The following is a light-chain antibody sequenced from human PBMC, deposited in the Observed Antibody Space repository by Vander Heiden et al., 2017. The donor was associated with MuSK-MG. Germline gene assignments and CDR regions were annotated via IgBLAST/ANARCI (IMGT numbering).Light chain of an antibody. Sequence: DIQMTQSPSTLSASVGDRVTITCRASQSISSWLAWYQQEPGKAPKALIYKASSLESGVPSRFSGSGSGTEFTLTISSLQPDDFATYYCQQYYSYSYTFGQGTKLEIK. J-gene: IGKJ2*01. CDR3: QQYYSYSYT. CDR2: KAS. CDR1: QSISSW. V-gene: IGKV1-5*03.